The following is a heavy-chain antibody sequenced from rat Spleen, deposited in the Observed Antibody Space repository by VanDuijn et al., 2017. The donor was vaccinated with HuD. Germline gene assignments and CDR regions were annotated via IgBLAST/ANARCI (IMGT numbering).Heavy chain of an antibody. CDR3: ATVGTRVSRFAY. D-gene: IGHD1-4*01. Sequence: EVQLVESGGGLVQPGRSLKLSCVASGISFSNYYMAWVRQAPTKGLEWGAYISTGGSSTYYRDSVQGRFTISRDNAKSTLYLQMESLRSEDTATYYCATVGTRVSRFAYWGQGTLVTVSS. V-gene: IGHV5-27*01. CDR2: ISTGGSST. J-gene: IGHJ3*01. CDR1: GISFSNYY.